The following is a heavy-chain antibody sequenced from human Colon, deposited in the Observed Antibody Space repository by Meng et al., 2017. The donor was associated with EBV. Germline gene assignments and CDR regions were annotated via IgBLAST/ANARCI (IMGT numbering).Heavy chain of an antibody. CDR1: GGSISSGTYY. V-gene: IGHV4-31*03. Sequence: QVHLQESGPGLVKPSQTLSLTCTVSGGSISSGTYYWGWIRPLPGKGLEWIAYIHYSGSTYYSPSLKSRVTISVDTSKNQLSLKLSSMTAADTAVYYCARYVFDSSSLYSNWFDPWGQGTLGTVSS. CDR2: IHYSGST. D-gene: IGHD3-22*01. J-gene: IGHJ5*02. CDR3: ARYVFDSSSLYSNWFDP.